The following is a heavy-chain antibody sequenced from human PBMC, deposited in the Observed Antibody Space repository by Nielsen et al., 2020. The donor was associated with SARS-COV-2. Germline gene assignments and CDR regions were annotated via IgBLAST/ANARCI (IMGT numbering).Heavy chain of an antibody. CDR3: TRRVAGGTMDV. D-gene: IGHD6-19*01. V-gene: IGHV3-23*01. CDR2: IGVSGGGT. CDR1: GFTFSNFA. Sequence: GGSLRLSCAASGFTFSNFAMNWVPQAPGKGLGWVSTIGVSGGGTYYADSLKGRFTISRDNSKNTLYLQMNSLGADDTAIYYCTRRVAGGTMDVWGQGTTVTVSS. J-gene: IGHJ6*02.